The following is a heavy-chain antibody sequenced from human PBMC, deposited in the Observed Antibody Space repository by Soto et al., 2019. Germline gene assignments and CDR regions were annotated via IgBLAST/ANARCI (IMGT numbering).Heavy chain of an antibody. Sequence: SGPKLVNPTQTLTLTCTFSGFSLSTSGMCVSWIRQPPGKALEWLARIDWDDDKYYSTSLKTRLTISKGTSKNQVVLTMTNMDPVDTATYYCARDSVALYYYYSGMDVWGQGTTVTVSS. CDR1: GFSLSTSGMC. CDR3: ARDSVALYYYYSGMDV. V-gene: IGHV2-70*11. CDR2: IDWDDDK. D-gene: IGHD2-21*01. J-gene: IGHJ6*02.